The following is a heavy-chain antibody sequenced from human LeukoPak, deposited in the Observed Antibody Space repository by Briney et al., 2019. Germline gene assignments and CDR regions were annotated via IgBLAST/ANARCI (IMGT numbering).Heavy chain of an antibody. CDR3: AREEHQLLNYYYYYMDV. CDR1: GFSVSSNY. J-gene: IGHJ6*03. Sequence: GGSLRLSCAASGFSVSSNYMNWVCQAPGKGLEWVSLIYSGGDTYYADSVKGRFTISRDNSKNTLYLQMNSLRAKDTAVYYCAREEHQLLNYYYYYMDVWGKGTTVTVSS. V-gene: IGHV3-53*01. D-gene: IGHD2-2*01. CDR2: IYSGGDT.